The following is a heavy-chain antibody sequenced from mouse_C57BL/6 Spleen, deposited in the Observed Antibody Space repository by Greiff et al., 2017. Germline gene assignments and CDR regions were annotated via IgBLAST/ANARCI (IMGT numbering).Heavy chain of an antibody. CDR2: IYPGDGDT. CDR1: GYAFSSYW. J-gene: IGHJ4*01. V-gene: IGHV1-80*01. CDR3: ARSGYLYAMDY. D-gene: IGHD3-1*01. Sequence: QVQLQQSGAELVKPGASVKISCKASGYAFSSYWMNWVKQRPGKGLEWIGQIYPGDGDTNYNGKFKGKATLTADKSSSTAYMQLSSLTSEDSAVYFCARSGYLYAMDYWGQGTSVTVSS.